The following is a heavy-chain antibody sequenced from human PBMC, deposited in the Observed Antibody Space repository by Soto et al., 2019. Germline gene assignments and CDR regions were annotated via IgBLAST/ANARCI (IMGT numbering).Heavy chain of an antibody. V-gene: IGHV3-53*01. D-gene: IGHD2-21*02. CDR3: VQTTAWRGFYF. Sequence: EVQLVESGGGLIQPGGSLRLSCAASGFTVSSKYMTWVRQAPGKGLEWVSVIYGGGTTYYADSVKGRFTISRDNSKNTLYLQVNSLRAEDTAVYYCVQTTAWRGFYFWGQGTLFTVSS. CDR2: IYGGGTT. CDR1: GFTVSSKY. J-gene: IGHJ4*02.